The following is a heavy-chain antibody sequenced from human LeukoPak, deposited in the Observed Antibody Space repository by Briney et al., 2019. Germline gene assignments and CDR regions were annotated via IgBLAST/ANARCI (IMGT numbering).Heavy chain of an antibody. CDR2: ISGPGDTT. D-gene: IGHD6-19*01. V-gene: IGHV3-23*01. CDR3: VKDPGSGWYVLY. Sequence: QPGGSLRLPCAASGFTFSTYAMGWVRQAPGMGLEWVSAISGPGDTTYYADSVKGRFTISRDNSRDTLFLQMNSLRVEDTAVYYCVKDPGSGWYVLYWGQGTLVTVSS. J-gene: IGHJ4*02. CDR1: GFTFSTYA.